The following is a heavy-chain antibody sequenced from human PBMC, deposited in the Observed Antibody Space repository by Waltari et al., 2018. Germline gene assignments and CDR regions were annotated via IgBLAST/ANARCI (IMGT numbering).Heavy chain of an antibody. V-gene: IGHV4-59*01. Sequence: QVQLQESGPGLVKPSETLSLTCTVSGGSISSYYWSWIRQPPGKGLEWIGYIYYSGSTNYNPSLKSRVTISVDTSKNQFSLKRSSVTAADTAVYYCARITIFGVAPDYYYGMDVWGQGTTVTVSS. J-gene: IGHJ6*02. CDR2: IYYSGST. CDR1: GGSISSYY. D-gene: IGHD3-3*01. CDR3: ARITIFGVAPDYYYGMDV.